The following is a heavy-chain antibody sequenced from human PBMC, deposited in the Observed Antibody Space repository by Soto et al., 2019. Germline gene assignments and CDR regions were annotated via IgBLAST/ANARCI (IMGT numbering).Heavy chain of an antibody. Sequence: QVQLVQSGAEVKKPGSSVKVSCKASGGTFSSNPFTWMRQAPGRGLEWMGEIMPIFGATNYAQKFQDRVTITADDSTTTVYMELSSLRSEDTAVYYCARGAGLDYWGEGTVVTVSS. V-gene: IGHV1-69*01. CDR2: IMPIFGAT. J-gene: IGHJ4*02. CDR3: ARGAGLDY. CDR1: GGTFSSNP.